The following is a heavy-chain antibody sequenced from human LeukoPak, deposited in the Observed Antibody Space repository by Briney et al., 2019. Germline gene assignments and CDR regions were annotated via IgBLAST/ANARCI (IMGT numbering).Heavy chain of an antibody. Sequence: GGSLRLSCAASGFTFSSYGMSWVRQAPGKGLEWVSAISGSGGSTYYADSVKGRFTISRDNSKNTLYLQMNSLRAGDTAVYYCAKDVDIVATITDYWGQGTLVTVSS. CDR1: GFTFSSYG. CDR3: AKDVDIVATITDY. V-gene: IGHV3-23*01. J-gene: IGHJ4*02. D-gene: IGHD5-12*01. CDR2: ISGSGGST.